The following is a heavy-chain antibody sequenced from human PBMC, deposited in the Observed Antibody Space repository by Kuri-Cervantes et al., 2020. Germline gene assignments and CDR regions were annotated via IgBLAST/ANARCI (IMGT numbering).Heavy chain of an antibody. Sequence: GESLKISCAASGFTFSTYSMHWVRQAPGKGLEWVSSISSGSTYIYYADSLKGRFTISRDNAKNTLHVQMNSLRAEDTAIYYCARKYSDSYDYWGQGTLVTVSS. J-gene: IGHJ4*02. CDR3: ARKYSDSYDY. CDR1: GFTFSTYS. CDR2: ISSGSTYI. D-gene: IGHD2-21*01. V-gene: IGHV3-21*01.